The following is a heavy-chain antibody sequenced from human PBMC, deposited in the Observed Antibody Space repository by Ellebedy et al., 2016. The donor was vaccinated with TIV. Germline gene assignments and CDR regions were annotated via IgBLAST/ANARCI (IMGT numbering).Heavy chain of an antibody. J-gene: IGHJ4*02. CDR2: ISYDGSNK. D-gene: IGHD6-13*01. V-gene: IGHV3-30*03. Sequence: GESLKISCAASGFTVSSNYMSWVRQAPGKGLEWVAVISYDGSNKYYADSVKGRFTISRDNSKNTLYLQMNSLRAEDTAVYYCARDRISASGIFDYWGQGTLVTVSS. CDR3: ARDRISASGIFDY. CDR1: GFTVSSNY.